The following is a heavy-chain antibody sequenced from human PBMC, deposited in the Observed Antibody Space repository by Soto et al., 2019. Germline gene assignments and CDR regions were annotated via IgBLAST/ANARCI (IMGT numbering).Heavy chain of an antibody. Sequence: QVQLVESGGGVVQPGRSLRLSCAASGFTFTTYAMHWVRQAPGKGLEWVALISYDGSKKYYADSVKGRFTISRDNSKNTRYLQMNSLRAEDTAVYYCAKGGYTGVYYGGGYFDYWGQGTLVTVSS. CDR1: GFTFTTYA. V-gene: IGHV3-30*18. D-gene: IGHD1-26*01. CDR2: ISYDGSKK. CDR3: AKGGYTGVYYGGGYFDY. J-gene: IGHJ4*02.